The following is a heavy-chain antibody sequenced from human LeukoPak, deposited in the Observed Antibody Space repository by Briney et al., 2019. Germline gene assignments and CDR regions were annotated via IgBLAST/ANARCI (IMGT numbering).Heavy chain of an antibody. J-gene: IGHJ4*02. CDR2: IIPIFGTG. V-gene: IGHV1-69*01. CDR1: GGTFSSYA. Sequence: SVKVSCKASGGTFSSYAISWVRQAPGQGLEWMGGIIPIFGTGSYAQKFQGRVRITADESTSTAYMELSNLRSEDTAVYYCARGHDSSGYYLDFDYWGQGTLVTVSS. CDR3: ARGHDSSGYYLDFDY. D-gene: IGHD3-22*01.